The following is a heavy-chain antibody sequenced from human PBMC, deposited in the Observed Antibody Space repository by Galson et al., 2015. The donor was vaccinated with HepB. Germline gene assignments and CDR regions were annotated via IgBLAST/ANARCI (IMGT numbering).Heavy chain of an antibody. CDR2: ISGSGGST. CDR1: GFTFSSYA. D-gene: IGHD3-16*02. CDR3: AKSDYVWGSYRPYGYFDY. Sequence: SLRLSCAASGFTFSSYAMSWVRQAPGKGLEWVSAISGSGGSTYYADSVKGRFTISRDNSKNTLYLQMNSLRAEDTAVYYCAKSDYVWGSYRPYGYFDYWGQGTLVTVSS. V-gene: IGHV3-23*01. J-gene: IGHJ4*02.